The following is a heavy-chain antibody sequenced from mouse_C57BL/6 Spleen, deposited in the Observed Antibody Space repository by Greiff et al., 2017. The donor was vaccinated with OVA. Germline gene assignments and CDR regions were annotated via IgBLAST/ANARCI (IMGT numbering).Heavy chain of an antibody. J-gene: IGHJ1*03. CDR1: GFTFSDAW. V-gene: IGHV6-6*01. Sequence: EVKVVESGGGLVQPGGSMKLSCAASGFTFSDAWMDWVRQSPEKGLEWVAEIRNKANNHATYYAESVKGRFTISRDDSKSSVYLQMNSLRAEDTGIYYCTRTRPLYWYFDVWGTGTTVTVSS. CDR2: IRNKANNHAT. CDR3: TRTRPLYWYFDV.